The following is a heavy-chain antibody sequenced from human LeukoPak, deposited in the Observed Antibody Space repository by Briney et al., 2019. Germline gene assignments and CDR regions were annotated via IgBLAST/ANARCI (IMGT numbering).Heavy chain of an antibody. Sequence: GGSLRFSCAASGFTFSNAWMNWVRQAPGKGLEWVGRIKSKTDGETTDYAAPVKGRVTISRDDSQNTVYLKMNSLKAEDTAVYYCVTIRTYTSTWYPYWGQGTLVTVSS. CDR1: GFTFSNAW. CDR3: VTIRTYTSTWYPY. V-gene: IGHV3-15*07. CDR2: IKSKTDGETT. D-gene: IGHD6-13*01. J-gene: IGHJ4*02.